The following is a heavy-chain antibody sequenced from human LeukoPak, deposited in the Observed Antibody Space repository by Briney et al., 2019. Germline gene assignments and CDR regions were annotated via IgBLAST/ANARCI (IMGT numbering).Heavy chain of an antibody. V-gene: IGHV3-23*01. Sequence: GGSLRLSCAASGFTFSSYAMNWVRQAPGKGLEWVSAISGSGGSTYYADSVKGRFTISRDNSKNTLYLQMNSLRAEDTAVYYCAKARVGLRLEFDYWGQGTLVTVSS. J-gene: IGHJ4*02. D-gene: IGHD4-17*01. CDR3: AKARVGLRLEFDY. CDR2: ISGSGGST. CDR1: GFTFSSYA.